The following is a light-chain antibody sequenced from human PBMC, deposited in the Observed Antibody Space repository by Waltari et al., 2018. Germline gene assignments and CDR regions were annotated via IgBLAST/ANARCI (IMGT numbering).Light chain of an antibody. Sequence: DIQLTQSPSLLSASVGDRVTITCRASQGINTYLVWYQQKPGKAPHLLVSATSTLQRVVPSRFSGSGSGTEFTLTISSLQPEDSATYYCQQLYSYSTFGGGTKVEI. CDR3: QQLYSYST. V-gene: IGKV1-9*01. J-gene: IGKJ4*01. CDR1: QGINTY. CDR2: ATS.